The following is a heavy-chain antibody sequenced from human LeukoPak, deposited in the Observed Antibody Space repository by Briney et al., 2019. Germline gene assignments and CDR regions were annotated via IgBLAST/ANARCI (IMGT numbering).Heavy chain of an antibody. Sequence: SETLSLTCAVYGGSFSGYYWSWIRQPPGKGLEWIGEINHSGNTNYNPSLKSRVTILVDTSKNQFSLKLNSVTAADTAVYYRARGDITMVRGVFDPWGQGTLVTVSS. CDR1: GGSFSGYY. J-gene: IGHJ5*02. V-gene: IGHV4-34*01. D-gene: IGHD3-10*01. CDR2: INHSGNT. CDR3: ARGDITMVRGVFDP.